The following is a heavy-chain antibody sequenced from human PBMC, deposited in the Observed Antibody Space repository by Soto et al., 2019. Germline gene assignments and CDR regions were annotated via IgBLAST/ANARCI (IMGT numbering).Heavy chain of an antibody. D-gene: IGHD3-16*01. J-gene: IGHJ6*03. CDR1: GDSVRNQY. CDR2: IYRSGST. CDR3: ARTLDYGHMDL. Sequence: QVQMQESGPGLVKPSETLSLTCTVSGDSVRNQYWSWIRRPPGRGLEWIGYIYRSGSTKYNPSLKSRLTISVDTSKNQFSRELSSVTAADTAVYYCARTLDYGHMDLWGKGTTVTVSS. V-gene: IGHV4-4*09.